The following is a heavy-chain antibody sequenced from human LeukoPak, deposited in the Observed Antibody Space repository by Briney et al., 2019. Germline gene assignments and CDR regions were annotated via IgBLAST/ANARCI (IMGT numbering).Heavy chain of an antibody. CDR1: GFTFSSYS. D-gene: IGHD2-15*01. V-gene: IGHV3-23*01. CDR3: ASRDPCSGGSCYGLGY. Sequence: PGGSLRLSCAASGFTFSSYSMNWVRQAPGKGLEWVSAISGSGGSTYYADSVKGQFTISRDNSKNTLYLQMNSLRAEDTAVYYCASRDPCSGGSCYGLGYWGQGTLVTVSS. CDR2: ISGSGGST. J-gene: IGHJ4*02.